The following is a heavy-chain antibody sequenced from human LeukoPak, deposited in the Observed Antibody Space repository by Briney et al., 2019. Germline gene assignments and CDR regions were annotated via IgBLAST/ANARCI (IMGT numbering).Heavy chain of an antibody. CDR3: VKHGDQEGS. Sequence: GGSLRLSCAASGFTFSNYGMHWVRQAPGKGLQWVTFIRYDGSDKYYADSVKGRFTISRDNSKNTLYLLMNNLRVDDTAVYYCVKHGDQEGSWGQGALVTVSS. D-gene: IGHD4-17*01. V-gene: IGHV3-30*02. CDR2: IRYDGSDK. CDR1: GFTFSNYG. J-gene: IGHJ5*02.